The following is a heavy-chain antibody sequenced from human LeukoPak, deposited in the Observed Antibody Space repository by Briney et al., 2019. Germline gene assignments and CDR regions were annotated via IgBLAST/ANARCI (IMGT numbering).Heavy chain of an antibody. D-gene: IGHD6-13*01. V-gene: IGHV4-38-2*01. CDR2: IYYRGST. Sequence: PSETLSLTCAVSGYSISSGYYWGWIRQPPGKGLEWIGSIYYRGSTYYNPSLKSRVTISVDTSKNQFSLKLSSVTAADTAVYYCARRRSSITPIDYWGQGTLVTVSS. CDR1: GYSISSGYY. J-gene: IGHJ4*02. CDR3: ARRRSSITPIDY.